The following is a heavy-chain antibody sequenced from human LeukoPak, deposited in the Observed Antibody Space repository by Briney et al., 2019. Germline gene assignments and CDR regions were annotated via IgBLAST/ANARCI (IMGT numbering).Heavy chain of an antibody. J-gene: IGHJ6*02. CDR3: ARDRRGYDSSGYHQYGMDV. Sequence: GGSLRLSCAASGFTVSSNYMSWVRQAPGKGLEWVSVIYSGGSTYYADSVKGRVTISRDNSKNTLYLQMNSLRAEDTAVYYCARDRRGYDSSGYHQYGMDVWGQGTTVTVSS. CDR1: GFTVSSNY. D-gene: IGHD3-22*01. V-gene: IGHV3-66*02. CDR2: IYSGGST.